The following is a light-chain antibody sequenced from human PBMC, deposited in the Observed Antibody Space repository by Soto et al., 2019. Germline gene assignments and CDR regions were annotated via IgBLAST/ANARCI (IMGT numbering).Light chain of an antibody. J-gene: IGLJ1*01. CDR2: DVS. CDR1: NSDIGGYNY. V-gene: IGLV2-14*03. Sequence: QSALTQPASVSGSPVQSITISCTGTNSDIGGYNYVSLYQQHPGNAPKLLIYDVSDRPGGVSGRFSGSKSGNTASLTISGVQAEDEDDYYCSSFTTSGPVYVFGTVTQLTVL. CDR3: SSFTTSGPVYV.